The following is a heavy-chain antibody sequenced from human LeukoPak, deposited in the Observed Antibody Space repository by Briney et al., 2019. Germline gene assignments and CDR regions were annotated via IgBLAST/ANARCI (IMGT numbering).Heavy chain of an antibody. D-gene: IGHD3-10*01. Sequence: GGSLRLSCAASGFTFSSYAMSWVRQAPGKGLEWVSGISSSGGTTYYADSVKGRFTISRDNPKNTLYLQMNSLRADDTAVYYCTKGGLWSARHFDYWGQGTLVTVSS. CDR1: GFTFSSYA. CDR3: TKGGLWSARHFDY. CDR2: ISSSGGTT. J-gene: IGHJ4*02. V-gene: IGHV3-23*01.